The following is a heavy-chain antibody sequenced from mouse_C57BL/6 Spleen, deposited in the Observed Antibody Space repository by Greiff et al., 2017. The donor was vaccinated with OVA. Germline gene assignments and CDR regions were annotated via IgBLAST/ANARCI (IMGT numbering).Heavy chain of an antibody. J-gene: IGHJ2*01. Sequence: VQLVESGPELVKPGASVKLSCKASGYTFTSYDINWVKQRPGQGLEWIGWIYPRDGSTKYNEKFKGKATLTVDTSSSTAYMELHSLTSEDSAVYFCAKITTVVATGYFDYWGQGTTLTVSS. CDR2: IYPRDGST. CDR1: GYTFTSYD. D-gene: IGHD1-1*01. V-gene: IGHV1-85*01. CDR3: AKITTVVATGYFDY.